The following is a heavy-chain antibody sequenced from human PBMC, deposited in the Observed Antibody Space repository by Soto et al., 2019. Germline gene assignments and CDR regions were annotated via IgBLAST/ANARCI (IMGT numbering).Heavy chain of an antibody. V-gene: IGHV4-59*08. D-gene: IGHD2-15*01. CDR1: GGSISSYY. J-gene: IGHJ5*02. CDR3: ARGTPSPLIVRSSRGPWFDP. Sequence: PSETVSLTCTVSGGSISSYYWSWIRQPPGKGLEWIGYMYYGGRTNYNPSLKSRVTISVDTSKMQVSLKLSSVTAADTAVYFCARGTPSPLIVRSSRGPWFDPWGQGTLVTVSS. CDR2: MYYGGRT.